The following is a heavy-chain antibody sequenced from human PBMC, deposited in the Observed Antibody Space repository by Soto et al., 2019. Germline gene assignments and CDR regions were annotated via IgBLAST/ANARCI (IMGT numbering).Heavy chain of an antibody. Sequence: QVPLVQSGAEVKKPGASVKVSCKVSGYTLTELSMHWVRQAPGKGLEWMGGFDPEDGETIYAQKFQGRVTMTEDTSTDTAYMELSSLRSEDTDVYYCATVSCSSTSCYAWTYDYWGQGTLVTVSS. CDR1: GYTLTELS. J-gene: IGHJ4*02. CDR2: FDPEDGET. V-gene: IGHV1-24*01. CDR3: ATVSCSSTSCYAWTYDY. D-gene: IGHD2-2*01.